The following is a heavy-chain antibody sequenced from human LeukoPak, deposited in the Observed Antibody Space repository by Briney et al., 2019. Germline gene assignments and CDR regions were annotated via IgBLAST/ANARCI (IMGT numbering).Heavy chain of an antibody. V-gene: IGHV3-7*01. CDR2: ISQDGSEK. J-gene: IGHJ4*02. Sequence: GGALRLSCAASGFTFSSYWMSWVRQARGKGREGVGQISQDGSEKYYVDSVRGRFTYSRDNAKNSLYLQMNSLRAEDTAVYYCARDSSGTTFDYWGQGTLVTVSS. CDR1: GFTFSSYW. D-gene: IGHD1-7*01. CDR3: ARDSSGTTFDY.